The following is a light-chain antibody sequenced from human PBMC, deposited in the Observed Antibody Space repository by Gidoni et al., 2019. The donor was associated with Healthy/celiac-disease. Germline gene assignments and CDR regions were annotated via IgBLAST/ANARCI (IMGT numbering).Light chain of an antibody. CDR2: WAS. Sequence: DIVMTQSPDSLAVSLGERATINCKSSQSVLYSSNNKNYLAWYQQKPGQPPKLLIYWASTRESGVPDRFSGRGSGTDFTLTISSLQAEDVAVYYCQQYYSNRTFXPXTKVDIK. V-gene: IGKV4-1*01. J-gene: IGKJ3*01. CDR3: QQYYSNRT. CDR1: QSVLYSSNNKNY.